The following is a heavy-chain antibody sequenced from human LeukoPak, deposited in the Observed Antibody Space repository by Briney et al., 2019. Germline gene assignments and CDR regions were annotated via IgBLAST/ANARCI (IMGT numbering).Heavy chain of an antibody. V-gene: IGHV1-24*01. CDR1: GYTLTELS. CDR2: FDPEDGET. Sequence: ASVKVSCKVSGYTLTELSMHWVRQAPGKGLEWMGGFDPEDGETIYAQKFQGRVTMTEDTSTDTAYTELSSLRSEDTAVYYCATLLPYYYDSSGYRGGFDYWGQGTLVTVSS. J-gene: IGHJ4*02. D-gene: IGHD3-22*01. CDR3: ATLLPYYYDSSGYRGGFDY.